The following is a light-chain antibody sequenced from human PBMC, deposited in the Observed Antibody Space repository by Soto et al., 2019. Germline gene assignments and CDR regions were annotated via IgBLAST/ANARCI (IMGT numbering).Light chain of an antibody. CDR2: EDD. CDR3: QSYDSSNHGV. Sequence: NFMLTQPHSVSESPGKTVTISCTRSSGSIATNYVQWFQQRPGSAPIIVIYEDDQRRSGVPDRFSGSIDSSSNSASLTISGLQTEDEADYYCQSYDSSNHGVFGGGTKLTVL. J-gene: IGLJ3*02. CDR1: SGSIATNY. V-gene: IGLV6-57*03.